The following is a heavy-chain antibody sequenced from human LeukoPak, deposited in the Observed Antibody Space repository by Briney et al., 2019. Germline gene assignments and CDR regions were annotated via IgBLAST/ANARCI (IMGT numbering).Heavy chain of an antibody. V-gene: IGHV3-23*01. D-gene: IGHD6-19*01. CDR1: GFTFSSYA. Sequence: PGGSLRLSCAASGFTFSSYAMSWVRQAPGKGLEWVSAISGSGGSTYYADSVKGRFTISRDNSKNTLYLQMNSPRAEDTAVYYCAKELRAWSIAVGGSFDYWGQGTLVTVSS. CDR3: AKELRAWSIAVGGSFDY. CDR2: ISGSGGST. J-gene: IGHJ4*02.